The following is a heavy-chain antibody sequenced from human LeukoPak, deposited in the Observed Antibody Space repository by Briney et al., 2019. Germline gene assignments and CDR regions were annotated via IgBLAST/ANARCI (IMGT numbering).Heavy chain of an antibody. CDR3: ASAYYDILGGHFDY. J-gene: IGHJ4*02. V-gene: IGHV4-39*07. D-gene: IGHD3-9*01. CDR1: YGSISDISYY. Sequence: SETLSLTCTVSYGSISDISYYWGWIRQPPGKGLEWIGSIYYSGRTYYNSSLKSRVTISVDTSKNQFSLKVTSVTAADTAMYYCASAYYDILGGHFDYWGQGTLVTVSS. CDR2: IYYSGRT.